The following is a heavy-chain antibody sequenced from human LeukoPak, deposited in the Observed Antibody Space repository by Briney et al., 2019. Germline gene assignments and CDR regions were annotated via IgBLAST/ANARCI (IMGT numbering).Heavy chain of an antibody. J-gene: IGHJ4*02. CDR2: ISWNSGSM. CDR1: GFTFDDYA. V-gene: IGHV3-9*01. CDR3: ATVPAGDY. Sequence: GGSLRLSCAASGFTFDDYAMHWVRQAPGKGLEWVSGISWNSGSMGYADSVKGRFTISRDNAKNSLYLQMNSLRAEDTALYYCATVPAGDYWGQGTLVTVSS. D-gene: IGHD2-2*01.